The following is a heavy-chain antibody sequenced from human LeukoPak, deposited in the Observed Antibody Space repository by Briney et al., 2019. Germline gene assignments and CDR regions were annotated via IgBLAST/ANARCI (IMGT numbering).Heavy chain of an antibody. Sequence: GGSLRLSCAASGFTFSDYYMSWIRQAPGKGLEWVAVISYDGSNKYYADSVKGRFTISRDNSKNTLYLQMNSLRAEDTAVYYCAKLYGSGSYHDYWGQGTLVTVSS. V-gene: IGHV3-30*18. J-gene: IGHJ4*02. CDR2: ISYDGSNK. CDR1: GFTFSDYY. D-gene: IGHD3-10*01. CDR3: AKLYGSGSYHDY.